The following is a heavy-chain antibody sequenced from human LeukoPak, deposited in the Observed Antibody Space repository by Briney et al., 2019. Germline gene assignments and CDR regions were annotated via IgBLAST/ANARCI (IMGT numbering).Heavy chain of an antibody. CDR3: VRGSGSYYTARGLTPADY. CDR2: IYTSGNT. CDR1: GVSISSGSYY. V-gene: IGHV4-61*02. Sequence: SQTLSLTCTVSGVSISSGSYYWSWIRQPAGKGLEWIGRIYTSGNTNYNPSLKSRVTISVDTSKNQFSLKLSSVTAADTAVYYCVRGSGSYYTARGLTPADYWGQGTLVTVSS. D-gene: IGHD3-10*01. J-gene: IGHJ4*02.